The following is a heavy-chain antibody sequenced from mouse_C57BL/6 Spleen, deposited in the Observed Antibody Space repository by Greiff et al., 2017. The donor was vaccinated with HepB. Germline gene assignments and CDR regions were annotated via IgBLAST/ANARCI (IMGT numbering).Heavy chain of an antibody. Sequence: QVQLQQPGAELVKPGASVKLSCKASGYTFTSYWMHWVKQRPGQGLEWIEMIHPNSGSTNYNEKFKSKATLTVDKSSSTAYMQLSSLTSEDSAVYYCARGIITTVVAKDSDYWGHGTTLTVS. V-gene: IGHV1-64*01. CDR2: IHPNSGST. J-gene: IGHJ2*01. D-gene: IGHD1-1*01. CDR1: GYTFTSYW. CDR3: ARGIITTVVAKDSDY.